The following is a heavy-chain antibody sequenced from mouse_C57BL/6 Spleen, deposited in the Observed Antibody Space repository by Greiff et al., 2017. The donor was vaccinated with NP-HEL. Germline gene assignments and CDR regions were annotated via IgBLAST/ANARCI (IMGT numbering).Heavy chain of an antibody. D-gene: IGHD2-4*01. V-gene: IGHV1-69*01. J-gene: IGHJ1*03. CDR3: ARGYYDPYFDV. Sequence: VQLQQPGAELVMPGASVKLSCKASGYTFTSYWMHWVKQRPGQGLEWIGEIDPSDSYTNYNQKFKGKSTLTVDKSSSTAYMQLSSLTSEDSAVYYCARGYYDPYFDVWGTGTTVTVSS. CDR2: IDPSDSYT. CDR1: GYTFTSYW.